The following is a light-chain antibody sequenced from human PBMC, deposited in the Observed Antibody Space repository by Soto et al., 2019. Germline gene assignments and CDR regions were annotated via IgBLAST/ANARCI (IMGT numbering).Light chain of an antibody. CDR2: EVT. V-gene: IGLV2-8*01. CDR1: SSDVGYYNY. CDR3: SSYAVSYNIAV. J-gene: IGLJ2*01. Sequence: QSALTQPTSASXSPGESVTISCTGTSSDVGYYNYVSWYQQHPRKAPKLMIFEVTRRPSGVPDRFTGSRSGNTASLTVSGLQAEDEADYYCSSYAVSYNIAVLGGGTKLTVL.